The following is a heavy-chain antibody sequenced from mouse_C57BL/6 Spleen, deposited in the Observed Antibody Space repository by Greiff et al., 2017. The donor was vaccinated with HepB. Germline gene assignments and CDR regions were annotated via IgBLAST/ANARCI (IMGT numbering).Heavy chain of an antibody. V-gene: IGHV1-26*01. J-gene: IGHJ3*01. CDR3: ARGGNSAWFAY. D-gene: IGHD2-1*01. CDR1: GYTFTDYY. CDR2: INPNNGGT. Sequence: EVQLQQSGPELVKPGASVKISCKASGYTFTDYYMNWVKQSHGKSLEWIGDINPNNGGTSYNQKFKGKATLTVDKSSSKAYMELRSLTSEDSAVYYCARGGNSAWFAYWGQGTLVTVSA.